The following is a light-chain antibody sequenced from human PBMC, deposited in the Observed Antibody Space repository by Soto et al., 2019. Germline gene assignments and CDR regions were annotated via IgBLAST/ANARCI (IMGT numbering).Light chain of an antibody. V-gene: IGKV3-20*01. CDR1: QSVSSSY. CDR2: GAS. CDR3: HQYGSSPRMYT. J-gene: IGKJ2*01. Sequence: DIVLTQSPGTLSLSPGERATLSCRASQSVSSSYLAWYQQKPGQAPRLLIYGASSRATGIPDRFSGSGSGTDFTLTISRLEPEDFAVYYCHQYGSSPRMYTFGQGTKLEIK.